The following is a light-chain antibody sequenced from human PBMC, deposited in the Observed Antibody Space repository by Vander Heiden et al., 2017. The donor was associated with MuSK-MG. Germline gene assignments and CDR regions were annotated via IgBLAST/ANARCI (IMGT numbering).Light chain of an antibody. Sequence: QSAMPQPRSVSGSPGQSGTISCTVTCCDVGFYNYVSWYQQHPGKAPNLMIYYVSSRPSGVPDRFSGSNSGTTASLPIIGRQAEDDADYYCCSYSGSYTLVFGGGTKLTVL. J-gene: IGLJ2*01. CDR2: YVS. V-gene: IGLV2-11*01. CDR3: CSYSGSYTLV. CDR1: CCDVGFYNY.